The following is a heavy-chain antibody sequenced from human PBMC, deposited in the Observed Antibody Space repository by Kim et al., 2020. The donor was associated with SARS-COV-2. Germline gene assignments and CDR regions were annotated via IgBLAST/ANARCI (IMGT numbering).Heavy chain of an antibody. V-gene: IGHV3-21*01. Sequence: AETQKGRFDIYRDNAKNSLYLQMNSLRAEDTAVYYCARVSLGQLGYYMDVWGKGTTVTVSS. D-gene: IGHD3-10*01. J-gene: IGHJ6*03. CDR3: ARVSLGQLGYYMDV.